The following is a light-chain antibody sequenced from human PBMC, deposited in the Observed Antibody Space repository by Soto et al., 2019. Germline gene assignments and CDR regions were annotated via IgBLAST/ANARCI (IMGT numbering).Light chain of an antibody. CDR2: TAS. V-gene: IGKV1-12*01. J-gene: IGKJ4*01. Sequence: DLQLTQSPSSLSASVGDSITLTCRASQSISSRLAWYQQKPGKAPKLLIYTASSLQSGVPSRFSGSGSGTDFTLTISSLQPEDFATYYCQQANSFPLTFGGGTKVDIK. CDR1: QSISSR. CDR3: QQANSFPLT.